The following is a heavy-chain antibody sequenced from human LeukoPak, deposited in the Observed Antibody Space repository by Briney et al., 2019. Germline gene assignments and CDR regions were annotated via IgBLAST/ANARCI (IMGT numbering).Heavy chain of an antibody. J-gene: IGHJ4*02. D-gene: IGHD3-16*02. CDR1: GFSFSSYG. V-gene: IGHV3-30*18. Sequence: GGSLRLSCVATGFSFSSYGMDWSRQAPGKGLEWVAVISYDGDNKYYADSVNGRFTISRDNSKNTLSLQMDSLRAEDTAVYSCANDIRVWGSYRNPCPDYWGQGTLVTVSA. CDR3: ANDIRVWGSYRNPCPDY. CDR2: ISYDGDNK.